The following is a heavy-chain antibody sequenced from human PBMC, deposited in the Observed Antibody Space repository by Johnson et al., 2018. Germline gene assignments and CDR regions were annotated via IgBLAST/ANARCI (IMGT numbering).Heavy chain of an antibody. V-gene: IGHV1-46*01. CDR1: GYTFTNYY. J-gene: IGHJ4*01. CDR2: ISPSGDDT. CDR3: ARIAGIPRGSYFGYFDY. D-gene: IGHD1-26*01. Sequence: VQLVETGTEVKKPGASVKVSCKASGYTFTNYYVQWMRQAPGPGLEWLGVISPSGDDTTYAQKFQDRVTMTKDTSTSTVYMGLSSLRSEDTAMYYCARIAGIPRGSYFGYFDYWGQGTLVTVSS.